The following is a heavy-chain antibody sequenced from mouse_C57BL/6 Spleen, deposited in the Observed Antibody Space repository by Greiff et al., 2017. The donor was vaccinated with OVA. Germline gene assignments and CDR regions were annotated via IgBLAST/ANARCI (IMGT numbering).Heavy chain of an antibody. CDR1: GFNIKDYY. CDR2: IDPEDGET. Sequence: VHVKQSGAELVKPGASVKLSCTASGFNIKDYYMHWVKQKTEQGLEWIGRIDPEDGETKYAPKFQGKATITADTSSNTAYLQLSSLTSEDTAVYYCARLTTVVGYFDYWGQGTTLTVSS. V-gene: IGHV14-2*01. D-gene: IGHD1-1*01. J-gene: IGHJ2*01. CDR3: ARLTTVVGYFDY.